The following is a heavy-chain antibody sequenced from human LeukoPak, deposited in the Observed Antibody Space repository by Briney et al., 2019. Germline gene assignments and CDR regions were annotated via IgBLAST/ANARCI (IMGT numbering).Heavy chain of an antibody. CDR3: ARDLQWLRLYYFDY. V-gene: IGHV4-39*07. Sequence: SETLSLTCTVPGGSISSYYWGWIRQPPGKGLEWIGRIYYSGTTYYNPSLKSRVTISVDTSKNQFSLKLSSVTAADTAVYYCARDLQWLRLYYFDYWGQGTLVSVSS. CDR1: GGSISSYY. J-gene: IGHJ4*02. CDR2: IYYSGTT. D-gene: IGHD5-12*01.